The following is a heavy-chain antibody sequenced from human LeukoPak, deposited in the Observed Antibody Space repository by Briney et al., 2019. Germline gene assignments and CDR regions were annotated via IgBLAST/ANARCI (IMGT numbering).Heavy chain of an antibody. CDR1: GYTFTSYY. CDR3: ARDPTAYSGSYSFDY. Sequence: ASVKVSCKASGYTFTSYYMHWVRQAPGQGLEWMGIINLSDGSTRYPQKFQGRVTMTRDTSTSTVYMELSSLRSEDTAVYYCARDPTAYSGSYSFDYWGQGTLVTVSS. J-gene: IGHJ4*02. CDR2: INLSDGST. D-gene: IGHD1-26*01. V-gene: IGHV1-46*01.